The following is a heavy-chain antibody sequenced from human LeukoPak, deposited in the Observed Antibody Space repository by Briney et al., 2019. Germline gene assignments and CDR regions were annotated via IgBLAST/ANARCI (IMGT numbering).Heavy chain of an antibody. D-gene: IGHD3-10*01. V-gene: IGHV4-59*01. Sequence: SETLSLTCSVSGVSISSYYWSWIRQSPGKGLEWIGYISYSGGTNYNPSLKSRVTISLDTSKNQFSLQLSSVTAADTAVYYCVRGERLGGDYWGQGTLVTVSS. CDR2: ISYSGGT. CDR1: GVSISSYY. CDR3: VRGERLGGDY. J-gene: IGHJ4*01.